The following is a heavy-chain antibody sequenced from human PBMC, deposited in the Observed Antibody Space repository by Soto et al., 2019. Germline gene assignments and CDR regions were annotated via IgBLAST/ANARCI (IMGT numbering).Heavy chain of an antibody. CDR3: ARSPDLRWFDP. V-gene: IGHV3-7*03. J-gene: IGHJ5*02. CDR2: IKQDASEK. Sequence: PGGSLRLSCVDPRFILSNYWMSWVRQAPGKGHEWVASIKQDASEKYYLDSVKGRFTISRDNAKNSLYLQMHSLRAEDTAVYYCARSPDLRWFDPWGQGTLVTVSS. CDR1: RFILSNYW.